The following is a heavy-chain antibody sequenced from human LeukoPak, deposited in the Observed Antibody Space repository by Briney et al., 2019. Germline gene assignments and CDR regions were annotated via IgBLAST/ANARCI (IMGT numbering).Heavy chain of an antibody. CDR2: ITGSGSST. CDR1: GFTFSSYA. V-gene: IGHV3-23*01. D-gene: IGHD6-13*01. J-gene: IGHJ4*02. Sequence: PGGSLRLSCAASGFTFSSYAMSWVRQAPGKGLEWVSTITGSGSSTYYADSVKGRFTISRDKSMNTLFLQMSSLRAEDTVVYYCVKVSGMYSSSWPTDIWGQGTLVTVSS. CDR3: VKVSGMYSSSWPTDI.